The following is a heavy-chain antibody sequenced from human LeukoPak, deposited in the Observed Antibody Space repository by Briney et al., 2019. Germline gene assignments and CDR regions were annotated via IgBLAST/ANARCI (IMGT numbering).Heavy chain of an antibody. D-gene: IGHD4-17*01. V-gene: IGHV3-53*01. CDR2: IYSGGST. J-gene: IGHJ6*03. CDR3: ARVSTVIHYYYYYYYMDV. Sequence: PWETLSLTCTVSGDSISSTIHYWGWIRQPPGKGLEWVSVIYSGGSTYYADSVKGRFTISRDNSKNTLYLQMNSLRAGDTAVYYCARVSTVIHYYYYYYYMDVWGKGTTVTISS. CDR1: GDSISSTIHY.